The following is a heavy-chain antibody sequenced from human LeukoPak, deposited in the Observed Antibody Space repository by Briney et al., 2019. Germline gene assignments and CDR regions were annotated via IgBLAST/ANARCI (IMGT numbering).Heavy chain of an antibody. V-gene: IGHV4-34*01. CDR2: INHSGST. D-gene: IGHD1-26*01. CDR1: GESFSGYY. Sequence: SETLSLTCAVYGESFSGYYWSWIRQPPGKGLEWIGEINHSGSTNYNPSLKSRVTISVDTSKNQYSLKLSSVTAADTAVYYCAIGTSYYYYYGMDVWGQGTTVTVSS. CDR3: AIGTSYYYYYGMDV. J-gene: IGHJ6*02.